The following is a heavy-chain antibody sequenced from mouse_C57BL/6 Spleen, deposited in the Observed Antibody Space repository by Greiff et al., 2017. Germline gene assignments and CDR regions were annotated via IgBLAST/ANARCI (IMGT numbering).Heavy chain of an antibody. Sequence: VQLQESGPGLVQPSQSLSITCTVSGFSLTSYGVHWVRQSPGKGLEWLGVIWRGGSTDYNAAFMSRLGITKDNAKRQIFFKMNSLQADDTAIYYCAKNSDSGSSPLYFDYWGQGTTLTVSS. CDR3: AKNSDSGSSPLYFDY. CDR1: GFSLTSYG. J-gene: IGHJ2*01. CDR2: IWRGGST. D-gene: IGHD1-1*01. V-gene: IGHV2-5*01.